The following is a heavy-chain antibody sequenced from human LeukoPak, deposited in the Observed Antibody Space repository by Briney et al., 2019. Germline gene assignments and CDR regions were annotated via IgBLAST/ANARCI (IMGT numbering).Heavy chain of an antibody. CDR3: ASGSSGRYFANFEY. CDR2: IKQDGVEK. CDR1: GFSFSSYW. D-gene: IGHD6-19*01. Sequence: KPGGSLRLSCAASGFSFSSYWMGWVRQAPGKGLEWVASIKQDGVEKHYVDSLKGRVIISRDNAENSLYLQVNSLRVGDTAVYYCASGSSGRYFANFEYWGQGVLLTVSS. V-gene: IGHV3-7*01. J-gene: IGHJ4*02.